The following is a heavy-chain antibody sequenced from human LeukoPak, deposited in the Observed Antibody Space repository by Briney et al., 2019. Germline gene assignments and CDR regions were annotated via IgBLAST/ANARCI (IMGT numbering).Heavy chain of an antibody. Sequence: ASVKVSCKASGGTFSSYAISWVRQAPGQGLEWMGGIIPIFGTANYAQKFQGRVTITADKSTSTAYMELSSLRSEDTAVYYCARTHYGDYPPFDYWGQGTLVTVSS. J-gene: IGHJ4*02. D-gene: IGHD4-17*01. CDR2: IIPIFGTA. CDR1: GGTFSSYA. V-gene: IGHV1-69*06. CDR3: ARTHYGDYPPFDY.